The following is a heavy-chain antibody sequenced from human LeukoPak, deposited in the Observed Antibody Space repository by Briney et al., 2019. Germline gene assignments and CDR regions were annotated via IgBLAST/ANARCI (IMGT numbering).Heavy chain of an antibody. CDR1: GFTLSDYY. V-gene: IGHV3-11*01. J-gene: IGHJ4*02. Sequence: GGSLRLSCAASGFTLSDYYMTWLRQTPGKGLEWVSYISYSGDSMFYADSVKGRFTISRDNARNSVYLQMNILRAEDTAVYYCARGWADYWGQGTLVSVSS. D-gene: IGHD6-13*01. CDR3: ARGWADY. CDR2: ISYSGDSM.